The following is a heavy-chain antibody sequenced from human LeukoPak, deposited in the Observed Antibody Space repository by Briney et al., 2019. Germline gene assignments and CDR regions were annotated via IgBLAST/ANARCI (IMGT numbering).Heavy chain of an antibody. D-gene: IGHD6-19*01. V-gene: IGHV4-61*02. CDR3: ASQRAGPQYYFDY. CDR2: ISTSGIPT. CDR1: GGSISSGTHY. J-gene: IGHJ4*02. Sequence: PSETLSLTCTVSGGSISSGTHYWIWVRQPAGKGLEWIGRISTSGIPTTHNPSLKSRVTISVDTSKNQFSLRLSSVTAADTAVYFCASQRAGPQYYFDYWGQGTLVTVSS.